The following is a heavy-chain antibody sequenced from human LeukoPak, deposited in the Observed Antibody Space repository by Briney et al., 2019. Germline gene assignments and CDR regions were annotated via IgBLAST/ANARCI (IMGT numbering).Heavy chain of an antibody. V-gene: IGHV4-59*01. Sequence: SETLSLTCTVSGGSISSYYWSWIRQPPGKGLEWIGYIYYSGSTNYNPSLKSRVTISVDTSKNQFSLKLSSVTAADTAVYYCASYGYSSGWYLYWGQGTLVTVSS. D-gene: IGHD6-19*01. J-gene: IGHJ4*02. CDR3: ASYGYSSGWYLY. CDR2: IYYSGST. CDR1: GGSISSYY.